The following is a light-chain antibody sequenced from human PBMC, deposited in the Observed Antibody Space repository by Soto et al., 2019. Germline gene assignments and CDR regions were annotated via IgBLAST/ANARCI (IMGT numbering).Light chain of an antibody. CDR3: QKYGNFWT. CDR2: DTS. V-gene: IGKV3-20*01. CDR1: QSVTSNY. J-gene: IGKJ1*01. Sequence: EIVLTQSPATLSLSPGERATLSCRASQSVTSNYLAWYQQKPGQAPGLLIYDTSTRASGVPDRFSGSGSGTDFSLTIRRLEPDDFAVYYCQKYGNFWTFGQGTKVDIK.